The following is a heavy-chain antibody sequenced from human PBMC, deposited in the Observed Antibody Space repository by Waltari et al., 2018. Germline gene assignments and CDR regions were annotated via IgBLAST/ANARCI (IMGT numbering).Heavy chain of an antibody. J-gene: IGHJ4*02. V-gene: IGHV1-3*05. D-gene: IGHD2-2*01. CDR1: GFPFTSYS. Sequence: QAQLVQSGAEETKPGASVKISCKASGFPFTSYSIHWGRQAPGQRIEWMGRINAVDDDTEYSQIFQGRITLTRDTSATTAYLEMRGLTTEDTAVYRCGRGHPNTAVDFWGQGTLVSVAA. CDR2: INAVDDDT. CDR3: GRGHPNTAVDF.